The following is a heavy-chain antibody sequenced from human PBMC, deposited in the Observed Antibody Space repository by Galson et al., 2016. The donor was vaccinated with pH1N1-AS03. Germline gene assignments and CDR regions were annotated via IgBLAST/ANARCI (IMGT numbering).Heavy chain of an antibody. D-gene: IGHD3-9*01. CDR1: GGTFNTYA. J-gene: IGHJ4*02. Sequence: SVKVSCKASGGTFNTYAISWVRQAPGQGLEWMGGIISIFGTTNHAQKFQGRVTITADESTSSVYMELSRLRSDDTAVYYCAREWEGGYDILTGFHYWGQGALVTVSS. V-gene: IGHV1-69*13. CDR2: IISIFGTT. CDR3: AREWEGGYDILTGFHY.